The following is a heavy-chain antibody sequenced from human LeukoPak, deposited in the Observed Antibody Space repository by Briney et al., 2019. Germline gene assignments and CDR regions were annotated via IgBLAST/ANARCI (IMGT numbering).Heavy chain of an antibody. D-gene: IGHD5-18*01. V-gene: IGHV3-21*01. J-gene: IGHJ4*02. Sequence: GGSLRLSCAASGFTFSSYSMNWVRQAPGKGLEWVSSISSSSTYIDYADSVKGRFTIARDNAKDSLYLQMNSLRAEDTAVYYCARDLNCGRGYSYGFGYWGQGTLVTVSS. CDR1: GFTFSSYS. CDR2: ISSSSTYI. CDR3: ARDLNCGRGYSYGFGY.